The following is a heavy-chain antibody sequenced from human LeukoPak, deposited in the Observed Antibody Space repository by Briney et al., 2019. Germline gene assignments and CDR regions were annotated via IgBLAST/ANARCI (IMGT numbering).Heavy chain of an antibody. Sequence: GRSLRLSCAASGFTFSSYAMHWVRQAPGKGLEWVAVISYDGSNKYYADSVKGRFTISRDNSKNTLYLQMNSLRAEDTAVYYCARDNRGYYDSSGYYYEDNWFDPWGQGTLVTVSS. D-gene: IGHD3-22*01. CDR2: ISYDGSNK. V-gene: IGHV3-30-3*01. CDR3: ARDNRGYYDSSGYYYEDNWFDP. J-gene: IGHJ5*02. CDR1: GFTFSSYA.